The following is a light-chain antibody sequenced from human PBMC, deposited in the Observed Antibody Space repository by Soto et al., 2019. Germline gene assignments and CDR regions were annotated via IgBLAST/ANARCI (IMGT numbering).Light chain of an antibody. CDR2: ENN. CDR3: GTWDNSLRLPYV. V-gene: IGLV1-51*02. CDR1: SSNIGNNY. J-gene: IGLJ1*01. Sequence: QSVLTQPPSVSASPGQKVTISCSGSSSNIGNNYVSWYQQLPGTAPKLLIFENNKRPSGIPDRFSASKSGMSATLAITGLQTGDAADYYCGTWDNSLRLPYVFGTGTKVTVL.